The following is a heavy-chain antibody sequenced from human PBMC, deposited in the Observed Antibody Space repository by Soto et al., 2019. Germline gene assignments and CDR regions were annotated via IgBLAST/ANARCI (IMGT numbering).Heavy chain of an antibody. V-gene: IGHV1-69*13. D-gene: IGHD3-10*01. Sequence: SVKVSCKASVGTFSSYAISWVRQAPGQGLEWMGGIIPIFGTANYAQKFQGRVTITADESTSTAYMELSSLRSEDTAVYYCASLPTRGVAIPVWFDPWGQGTLVTGSS. CDR3: ASLPTRGVAIPVWFDP. J-gene: IGHJ5*02. CDR2: IIPIFGTA. CDR1: VGTFSSYA.